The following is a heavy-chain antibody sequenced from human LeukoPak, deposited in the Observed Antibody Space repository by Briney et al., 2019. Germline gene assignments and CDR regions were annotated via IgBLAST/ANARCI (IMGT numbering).Heavy chain of an antibody. Sequence: ASVKVSCKASGYTFTGYYMHWVRQAPGQGLEWMGWINPNSGGTNYAQKFQGRVTMTRDTSISTAYVELSRLRSDDTAVYYCARDRDYGDYVLGYWGQGTLVTVS. CDR3: ARDRDYGDYVLGY. CDR2: INPNSGGT. CDR1: GYTFTGYY. D-gene: IGHD4-17*01. J-gene: IGHJ4*02. V-gene: IGHV1-2*02.